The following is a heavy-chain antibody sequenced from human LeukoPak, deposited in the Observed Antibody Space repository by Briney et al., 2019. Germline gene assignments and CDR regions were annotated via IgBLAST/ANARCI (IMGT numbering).Heavy chain of an antibody. V-gene: IGHV1-2*02. D-gene: IGHD3-22*01. J-gene: IGHJ4*02. CDR1: GYTFTDYF. Sequence: ASVKVSCKASGYTFTDYFIHWLRQAPGEGLEWMGWINPNNGGTDYARKFEGRVTMSRDTSISSAYMSVSSLRSDDTAIYYCAREDNSGYYSFDHWGQGAPVTVSS. CDR2: INPNNGGT. CDR3: AREDNSGYYSFDH.